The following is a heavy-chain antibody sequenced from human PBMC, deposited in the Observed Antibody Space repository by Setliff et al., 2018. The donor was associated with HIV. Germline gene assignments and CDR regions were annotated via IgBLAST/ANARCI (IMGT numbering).Heavy chain of an antibody. Sequence: GESLKISCKGSGYSLTSYWIGWVRQMPGKGLGWMGIIHPGDSDTRYSPSFQGQVTISADKSISTAYLQWSSLKASDTAMYYCARQSGDYTVTTYYMDVWGKGTTVTV. V-gene: IGHV5-51*01. CDR3: ARQSGDYTVTTYYMDV. J-gene: IGHJ6*03. D-gene: IGHD4-17*01. CDR2: IHPGDSDT. CDR1: GYSLTSYW.